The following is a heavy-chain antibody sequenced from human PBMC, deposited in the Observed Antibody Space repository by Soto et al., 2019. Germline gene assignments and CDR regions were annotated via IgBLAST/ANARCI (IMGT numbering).Heavy chain of an antibody. CDR1: GYTFTSYD. V-gene: IGHV1-8*01. CDR3: ARGTGQTYYDFWSGYSYDAFDI. CDR2: MNPNSGNT. D-gene: IGHD3-3*01. J-gene: IGHJ3*02. Sequence: GASVKVSCKASGYTFTSYDINWVRQATGQGLEWMGWMNPNSGNTGYAQKFQGRVTMTRNTSISTAYMELSSLRSEDTAVYYCARGTGQTYYDFWSGYSYDAFDIWGQGTMVTVS.